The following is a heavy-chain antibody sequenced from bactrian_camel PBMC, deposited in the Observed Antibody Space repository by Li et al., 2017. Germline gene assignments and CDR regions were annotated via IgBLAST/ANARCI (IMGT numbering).Heavy chain of an antibody. Sequence: HVQLVESGGGSVQAGGSLRLSCAFDAYTPANVRMAWFRQAPGKGLEWVCSINSDGTNTYCADSVKDRFIVSRDNAKNTVYLQMNSLKVEDMALYYCATTGFDYWSQGTQVTVS. CDR3: ATTGFDY. CDR2: INSDGTNT. V-gene: IGHV3-2*01. CDR1: AYTPANVR. D-gene: IGHD5*01. J-gene: IGHJ4*01.